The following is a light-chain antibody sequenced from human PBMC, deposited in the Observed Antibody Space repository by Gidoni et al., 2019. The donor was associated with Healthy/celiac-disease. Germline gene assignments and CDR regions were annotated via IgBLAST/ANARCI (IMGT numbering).Light chain of an antibody. CDR1: QSISSH. Sequence: IHMTQSPSSLSASVGDRVTITCRASQSISSHLHWYQQKPGKAPKLLIYAASSLQSGVPSRFSGSGSGTDFTLTISSLQPEDFATYYCQQSYSTPPTFGQGTKVEIK. V-gene: IGKV1-39*01. CDR2: AAS. J-gene: IGKJ1*01. CDR3: QQSYSTPPT.